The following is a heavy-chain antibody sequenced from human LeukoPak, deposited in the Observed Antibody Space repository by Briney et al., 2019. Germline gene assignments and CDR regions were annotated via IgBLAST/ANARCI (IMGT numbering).Heavy chain of an antibody. CDR2: FSNSGST. CDR3: ARGGYYDSSGCFQH. D-gene: IGHD3-22*01. J-gene: IGHJ1*01. Sequence: SQTLSLTCTVSGGSINSGIYYWSWIRQPAGKGLEWIGRFSNSGSTSYNPSLKSRVTISADTSKNQFSLKLSSVTAADTAVYYCARGGYYDSSGCFQHWGQGTLVTVSS. CDR1: GGSINSGIYY. V-gene: IGHV4-61*02.